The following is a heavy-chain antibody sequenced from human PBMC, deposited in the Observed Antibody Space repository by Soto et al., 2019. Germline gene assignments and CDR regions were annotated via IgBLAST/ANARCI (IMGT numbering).Heavy chain of an antibody. D-gene: IGHD3-22*01. CDR3: TTAEYYYDSSGFQRYFDY. V-gene: IGHV3-15*01. Sequence: EVQLVESGGGLVKPGGSLRLSCAASGFTFSNAWMSWVRQAPGKGLEWVGRIKSKTDGGTTDYAAPVKGRFTISRDDSKNTLYLQMNSLKTEDTAVYYCTTAEYYYDSSGFQRYFDYWGQGTLVTVSS. CDR2: IKSKTDGGTT. J-gene: IGHJ4*02. CDR1: GFTFSNAW.